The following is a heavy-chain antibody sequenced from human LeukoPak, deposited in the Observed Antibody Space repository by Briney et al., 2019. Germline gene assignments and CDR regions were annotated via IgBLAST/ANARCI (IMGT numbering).Heavy chain of an antibody. CDR3: ARDDGHSFSSSCQDY. CDR1: GFTFSYYW. J-gene: IGHJ4*02. CDR2: ISDDGSNR. D-gene: IGHD6-13*01. Sequence: PGGSLRLSCAASGFTFSYYWMHWVRQAPGKGLGWVSRISDDGSNRNYADFVKGRFTISRDNAKNTLYLQMDSLRAEDTAVYYCARDDGHSFSSSCQDYWGQGTLVTVSS. V-gene: IGHV3-74*01.